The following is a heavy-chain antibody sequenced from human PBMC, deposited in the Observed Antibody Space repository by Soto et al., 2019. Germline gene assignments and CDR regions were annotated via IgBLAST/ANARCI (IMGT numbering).Heavy chain of an antibody. CDR1: GYSFTSYW. Sequence: GESLKISCKGSGYSFTSYWISWVRQMPGKGLEWVGRIDPSDSYTNYSPSFQGHVTISADKSISTAYLQWSSLKASDTAMYYCASSYYYDSSGSNGLDYWGQGTLVTVSS. J-gene: IGHJ4*02. D-gene: IGHD3-22*01. V-gene: IGHV5-10-1*01. CDR3: ASSYYYDSSGSNGLDY. CDR2: IDPSDSYT.